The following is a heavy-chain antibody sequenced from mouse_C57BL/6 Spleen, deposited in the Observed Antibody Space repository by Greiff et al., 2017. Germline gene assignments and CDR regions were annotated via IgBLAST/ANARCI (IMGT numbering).Heavy chain of an antibody. CDR3: ARSPSYYDGDY. CDR1: GFTFSSYA. Sequence: EVLLVESGGGLVKPGGSLKLSCAASGFTFSSYAMSWVRQTPEKRLEWVATISGGGSYTYYPDNVKGRFTISRDNAKNNLYLQMSHLKSEDTAMYYCARSPSYYDGDYWGQGTTLTGSS. D-gene: IGHD1-1*01. J-gene: IGHJ2*01. CDR2: ISGGGSYT. V-gene: IGHV5-4*01.